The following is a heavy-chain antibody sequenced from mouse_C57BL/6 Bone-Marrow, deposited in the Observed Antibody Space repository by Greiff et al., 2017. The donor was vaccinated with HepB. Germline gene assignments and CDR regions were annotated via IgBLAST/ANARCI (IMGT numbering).Heavy chain of an antibody. Sequence: VQLKESGPGLVKPSQSLSLTCSVTGYSITSRYYWNWIRQFPGNKLEWMGYISYDGSNNYNPSLKNRISITRDTSKNQFFLKLNYVTTEDTATYYCAITTVVATDYWGQGTSVTVSS. CDR2: ISYDGSN. D-gene: IGHD1-1*01. CDR1: GYSITSRYY. J-gene: IGHJ4*01. CDR3: AITTVVATDY. V-gene: IGHV3-6*01.